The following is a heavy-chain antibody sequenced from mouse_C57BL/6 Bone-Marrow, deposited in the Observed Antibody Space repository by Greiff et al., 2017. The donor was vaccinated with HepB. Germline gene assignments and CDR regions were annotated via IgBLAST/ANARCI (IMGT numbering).Heavy chain of an antibody. D-gene: IGHD1-1*01. CDR2: ILPGSGST. V-gene: IGHV1-9*01. CDR1: GYTFTGYW. Sequence: VQLQQSGAELMKPGASVKLSCKATGYTFTGYWIEWVKQRPGHGLEWIGEILPGSGSTNYNEKFKGKATFTADTSSNTAYMQLSSLTTEDSAIYYCASPTYYYGSSYDWFAYWGQGTLVTVSA. J-gene: IGHJ3*01. CDR3: ASPTYYYGSSYDWFAY.